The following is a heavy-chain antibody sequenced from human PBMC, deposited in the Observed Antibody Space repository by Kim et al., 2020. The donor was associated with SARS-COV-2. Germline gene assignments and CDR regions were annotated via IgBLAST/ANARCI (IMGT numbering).Heavy chain of an antibody. V-gene: IGHV3-30*18. D-gene: IGHD3-16*01. CDR3: AKDANAGQGD. Sequence: GGSLRLSCAASGFTFSSYGMHWVRQAPGKGLEWVAVISYDGSNKYYADSVKGRFTISRDNSKNTLYLQMNSLRAEDTAVYYCAKDANAGQGDWDQGTLVT. J-gene: IGHJ4*02. CDR2: ISYDGSNK. CDR1: GFTFSSYG.